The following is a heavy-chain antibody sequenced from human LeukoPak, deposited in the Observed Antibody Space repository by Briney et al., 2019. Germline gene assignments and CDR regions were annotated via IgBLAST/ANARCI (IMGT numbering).Heavy chain of an antibody. CDR2: IKQDGSEK. J-gene: IGHJ3*02. D-gene: IGHD3-16*02. V-gene: IGHV3-7*01. Sequence: QTVGSLRLSCAASGFTFSSYCMSWVRQAPGKGLEWVANIKQDGSEKYYVDAVKGRFTSSRDSAKNSLYLQMNSLRAEDTAVYYCARGGTAYDYVWGSYRYRGYDAFDIWGQGTMVTVSS. CDR1: GFTFSSYC. CDR3: ARGGTAYDYVWGSYRYRGYDAFDI.